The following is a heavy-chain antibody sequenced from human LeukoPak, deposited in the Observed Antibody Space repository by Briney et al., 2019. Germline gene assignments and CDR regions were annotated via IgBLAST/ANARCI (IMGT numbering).Heavy chain of an antibody. CDR3: ARHKWDSRVGSTIGFDY. D-gene: IGHD1-26*01. V-gene: IGHV4-59*01. CDR2: IYYTGST. CDR1: SGSILSYY. Sequence: SETLSLTCTVSSGSILSYYWSWIRQPPGKGLELIGYIYYTGSTTYNPSLKGRVIISVDTSKNQFSLKLSSVTAADTAVYFCARHKWDSRVGSTIGFDYWGQGTLVTVSS. J-gene: IGHJ4*02.